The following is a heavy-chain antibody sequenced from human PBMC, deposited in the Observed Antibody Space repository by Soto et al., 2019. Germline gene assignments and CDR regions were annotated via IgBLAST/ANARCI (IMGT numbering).Heavy chain of an antibody. J-gene: IGHJ4*02. CDR1: GFTFRNAW. CDR2: IKSKSDNGTA. D-gene: IGHD3-3*01. CDR3: TTPKFWCGVDC. Sequence: EVQLVESGGGLVKPGGSLRLSCAASGFTFRNAWMSWVRQFPGKGLEWVGRIKSKSDNGTADHAAPATGRFTISRDDSKNMLYLQMNSLKTEDTAVYYCTTPKFWCGVDCWGQGARVTVSS. V-gene: IGHV3-15*01.